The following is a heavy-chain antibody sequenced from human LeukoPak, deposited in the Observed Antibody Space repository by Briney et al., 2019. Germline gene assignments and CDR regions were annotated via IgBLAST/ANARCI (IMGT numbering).Heavy chain of an antibody. CDR1: GFPFSDYE. V-gene: IGHV3-48*03. Sequence: PGGPLRLSGAASGFPFSDYEMNWVRQAPGKGLDWVSYITSSGDIIYYADSVKGRFTISRDNAKNSVFLQMNSLRAEDTAVYYCARYRADGGSYDALDIWGQGTMVTVSS. CDR3: ARYRADGGSYDALDI. D-gene: IGHD3-16*01. CDR2: ITSSGDII. J-gene: IGHJ3*02.